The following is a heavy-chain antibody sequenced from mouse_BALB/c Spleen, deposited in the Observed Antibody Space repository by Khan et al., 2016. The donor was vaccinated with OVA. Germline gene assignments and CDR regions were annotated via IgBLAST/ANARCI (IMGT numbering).Heavy chain of an antibody. V-gene: IGHV1-4*01. CDR1: GYTFTTYT. CDR3: AREGAYYRSDGWFSY. CDR2: INPSNGYT. D-gene: IGHD2-14*01. J-gene: IGHJ3*01. Sequence: QVHVKQSGAELARPGASVKMSCKASGYTFTTYTMHWVKQRPGQGLEWIGYINPSNGYTNYNQKFKDKSTLTADKSSSTAYMQLSSLTSDYSAVYYCAREGAYYRSDGWFSYWGQGTLVTVSA.